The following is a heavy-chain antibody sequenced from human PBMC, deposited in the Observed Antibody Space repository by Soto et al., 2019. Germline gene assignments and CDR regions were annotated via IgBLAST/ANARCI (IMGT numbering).Heavy chain of an antibody. Sequence: PSETLSLTCTVSGGSISSYYWSWIRQPPGKGLEWIGYIYYSGSTNYNPSLKSRVTISVDTSKNQFSLKLSSVTAADTAVYYCARRYGYAFDIWGQGTMVIISS. CDR1: GGSISSYY. CDR2: IYYSGST. D-gene: IGHD4-17*01. V-gene: IGHV4-59*01. CDR3: ARRYGYAFDI. J-gene: IGHJ3*02.